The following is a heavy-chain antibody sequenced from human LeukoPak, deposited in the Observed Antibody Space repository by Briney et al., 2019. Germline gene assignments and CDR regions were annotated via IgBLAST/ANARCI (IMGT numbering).Heavy chain of an antibody. V-gene: IGHV3-7*03. J-gene: IGHJ4*02. CDR2: IIQDGSEK. CDR1: GFTFSSYW. CDR3: AREGGWYIDY. D-gene: IGHD6-19*01. Sequence: GGSLRLSCAASGFTFSSYWMSWVRQAPGKGLEWVASIIQDGSEKYYVDSVKGRFTISRDNAKNLLYLQMNSLRAEDTAMYYCAREGGWYIDYWGQGTLVTVSS.